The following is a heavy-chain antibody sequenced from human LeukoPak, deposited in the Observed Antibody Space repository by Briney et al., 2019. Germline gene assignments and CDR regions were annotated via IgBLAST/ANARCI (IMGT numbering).Heavy chain of an antibody. Sequence: SETLSLTCGVSGGSISDRSYYWSWIRQSPGKGLEWIGSIYSSGSTYYNPSLQSRVTISKDTSENHFSLQLNSVTAADMAVYFCARRSIYWYFDFWGRGTLVTVSS. J-gene: IGHJ2*01. CDR1: GGSISDRSYY. D-gene: IGHD3-10*01. CDR2: IYSSGST. CDR3: ARRSIYWYFDF. V-gene: IGHV4-39*02.